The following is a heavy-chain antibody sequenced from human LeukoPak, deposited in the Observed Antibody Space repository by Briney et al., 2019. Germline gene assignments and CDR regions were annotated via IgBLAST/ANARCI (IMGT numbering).Heavy chain of an antibody. Sequence: GGSLRLSCAASGFTFSNYAMRWVRQAPGKGLEWVSGISGSGDSTYYADSVKGRFTISRDNSKNTLYLQMNSLRAEDTAVYYCARDQGATVSTAPRHFDYWGQGTLVTASS. V-gene: IGHV3-23*01. CDR2: ISGSGDST. CDR3: ARDQGATVSTAPRHFDY. CDR1: GFTFSNYA. D-gene: IGHD4-17*01. J-gene: IGHJ4*02.